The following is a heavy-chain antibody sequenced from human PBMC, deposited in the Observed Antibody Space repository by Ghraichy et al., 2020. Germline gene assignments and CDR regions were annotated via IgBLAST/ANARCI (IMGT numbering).Heavy chain of an antibody. Sequence: SVKVSYKSSGFTLTSSAVQWVRQARGQRLEWIGWIVVGSGDTKYAQKFQERVTMTRDMSSSTAYMELSSLTSEDTAVYFCAIELNLEYWGQGTLVTVSS. D-gene: IGHD5-24*01. J-gene: IGHJ4*02. CDR3: AIELNLEY. CDR2: IVVGSGDT. V-gene: IGHV1-58*01. CDR1: GFTLTSSA.